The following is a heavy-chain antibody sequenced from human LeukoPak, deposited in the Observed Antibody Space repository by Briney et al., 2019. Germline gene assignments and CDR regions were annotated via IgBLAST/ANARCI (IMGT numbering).Heavy chain of an antibody. D-gene: IGHD6-19*01. V-gene: IGHV4-61*02. J-gene: IGHJ5*02. CDR1: GGSISSSSYY. Sequence: PSETLSLTCTVSGGSISSSSYYWSWIRQPAGKGLEWIGRIYTSGSTNYNPSLRSRVTMSVDTSKNQFSLKLSSVTAADTAVYYCARTHQSYSSGWYLPQNWFDPWGQGTLVTVSS. CDR2: IYTSGST. CDR3: ARTHQSYSSGWYLPQNWFDP.